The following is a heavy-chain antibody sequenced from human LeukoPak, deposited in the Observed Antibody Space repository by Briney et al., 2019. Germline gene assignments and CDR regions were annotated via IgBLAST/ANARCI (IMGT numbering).Heavy chain of an antibody. D-gene: IGHD2-2*02. J-gene: IGHJ4*02. CDR1: GFIFSKAW. V-gene: IGHV3-15*01. CDR3: GRGLCTSDGCYKGPFDF. CDR2: IKSKTDGGTA. Sequence: PGGSLRLSCANSGFIFSKAWMTWVRQAPGKGLEWVGHIKSKTDGGTADYSAPVKGRFAISRDDSKDTLYLQMNSLKIEDTAVYYCGRGLCTSDGCYKGPFDFWGQGALVTVSS.